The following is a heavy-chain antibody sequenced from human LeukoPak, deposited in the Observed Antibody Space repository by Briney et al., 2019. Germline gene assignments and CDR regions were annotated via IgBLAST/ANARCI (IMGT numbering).Heavy chain of an antibody. J-gene: IGHJ5*02. D-gene: IGHD6-19*01. CDR1: GGSFSSGRYY. CDR2: MYYSGSS. V-gene: IGHV4-39*01. Sequence: PSETLSLTCTVSGGSFSSGRYYWGWIRQPPGKGLEWIGSMYYSGSSYCNPSLKSRVTISVDTSKNQFSLKLSSVTAADTAMYYCARQEAGTLYNLFDPWGQGTLVTVSS. CDR3: ARQEAGTLYNLFDP.